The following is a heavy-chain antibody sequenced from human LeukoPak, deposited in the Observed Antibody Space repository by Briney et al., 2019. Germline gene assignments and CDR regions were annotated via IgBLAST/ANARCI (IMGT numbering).Heavy chain of an antibody. CDR3: ARADDNYYYYYMDV. CDR2: ISSSSSYI. CDR1: GFTFDDYG. J-gene: IGHJ6*03. V-gene: IGHV3-21*01. D-gene: IGHD3-22*01. Sequence: GGSLRLSCAASGFTFDDYGMSWVRQAPGKGLEWVSSISSSSSYIYYADSVRGRFTVSRDNAKNSLYLQMNSLRAEDTAVYYCARADDNYYYYYMDVWGKGTTVTVSS.